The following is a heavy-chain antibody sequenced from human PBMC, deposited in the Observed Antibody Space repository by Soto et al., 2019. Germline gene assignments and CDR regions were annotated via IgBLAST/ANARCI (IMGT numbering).Heavy chain of an antibody. Sequence: GGSLRLACAASGFTFSSYAMSWVRQAPGKGLEWVSAISGSGGSTYYADSVKGRFTISRDNSKNTLYLQMNSLRAEDTAVYYCAKDPDYYDSSGYFDYWGQGTLVTVSS. J-gene: IGHJ4*02. CDR2: ISGSGGST. D-gene: IGHD3-22*01. V-gene: IGHV3-23*01. CDR3: AKDPDYYDSSGYFDY. CDR1: GFTFSSYA.